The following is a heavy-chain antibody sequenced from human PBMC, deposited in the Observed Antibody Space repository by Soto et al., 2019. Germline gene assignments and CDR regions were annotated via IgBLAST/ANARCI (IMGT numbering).Heavy chain of an antibody. D-gene: IGHD2-2*02. J-gene: IGHJ5*02. CDR1: GYTFTGYY. CDR3: ARDGVPAAIGGNWFDP. Sequence: ASVKVSCKASGYTFTGYYMHWVRQAPGQGLEWMGWINPNSGGTNYAQKFQGRVTMTRDTSISTAYMELSRLRSDDTAVHYCARDGVPAAIGGNWFDPWGQGXLVTVHS. CDR2: INPNSGGT. V-gene: IGHV1-2*02.